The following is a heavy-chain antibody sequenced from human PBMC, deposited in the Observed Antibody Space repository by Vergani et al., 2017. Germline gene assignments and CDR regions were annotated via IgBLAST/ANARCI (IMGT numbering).Heavy chain of an antibody. Sequence: QVQLQESGPGLVKPSQTLSLTCTVSGGSISSGSYYWSWIRQPAGKGLEWIGRIYTSGSTNYNPSLKSRVTISVDTSKNQFSLKLSSVTAADTAVYYCARGERYSYGYVDYWGQGTLVTVSS. CDR1: GGSISSGSYY. J-gene: IGHJ4*02. D-gene: IGHD5-18*01. V-gene: IGHV4-61*02. CDR2: IYTSGST. CDR3: ARGERYSYGYVDY.